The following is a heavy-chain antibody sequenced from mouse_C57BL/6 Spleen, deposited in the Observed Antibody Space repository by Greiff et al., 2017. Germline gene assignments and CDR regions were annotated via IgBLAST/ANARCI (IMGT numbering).Heavy chain of an antibody. J-gene: IGHJ2*01. CDR2: IDPAYGNT. CDR1: GFNIKNTY. Sequence: VQLQQSVAELVRPGASVKLSCTASGFNIKNTYMHWVKQRPEQGLEWIGRIDPAYGNTKYAPKVQGKATTTANTASNTAYLQLSSLTSEDTAIYYCAHYYGSSPWDFGYWGQGTTLTVSS. CDR3: AHYYGSSPWDFGY. D-gene: IGHD1-1*01. V-gene: IGHV14-3*01.